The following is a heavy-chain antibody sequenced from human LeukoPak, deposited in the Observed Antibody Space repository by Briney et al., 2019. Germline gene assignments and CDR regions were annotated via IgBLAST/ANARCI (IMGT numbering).Heavy chain of an antibody. CDR1: GYTFTSYY. CDR3: APGSPWFGELDY. J-gene: IGHJ4*02. Sequence: ASVKVSCKASGYTFTSYYMHWVRQAPGQGLEWMGWISAYNGNTNYAQKLQGRVTMTTDTSTSTAYMELRSLRSDDTAVYYCAPGSPWFGELDYWGQGTLATVSS. CDR2: ISAYNGNT. D-gene: IGHD3-10*01. V-gene: IGHV1-18*04.